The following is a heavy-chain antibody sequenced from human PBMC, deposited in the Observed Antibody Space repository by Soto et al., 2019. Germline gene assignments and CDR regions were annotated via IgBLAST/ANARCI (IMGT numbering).Heavy chain of an antibody. CDR1: GGSISRYY. CDR3: ARASLDWSRGPLDY. D-gene: IGHD3-9*01. Sequence: PSETLSLTCTVSGGSISRYYWSWIRQPPGKGLEWIGYIYYSGSTNYNPSLKSRVTISVDTSKNQFSLKLSSVTAADTAVYYCARASLDWSRGPLDYWGQGTLVTVSS. J-gene: IGHJ4*02. V-gene: IGHV4-59*01. CDR2: IYYSGST.